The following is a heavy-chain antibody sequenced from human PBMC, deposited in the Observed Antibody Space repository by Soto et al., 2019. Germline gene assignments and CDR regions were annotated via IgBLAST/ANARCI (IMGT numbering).Heavy chain of an antibody. CDR3: ASSRVVTTYFDY. D-gene: IGHD2-21*02. J-gene: IGHJ4*02. CDR2: IYNSGST. Sequence: QLQLQESGSRLVKPSQTLSLTCAVSGGSISRAGYCWSWIRQSPGKGLEWIGYIYNSGSTFYNPSLKSRLTISVDRSKNQLSLQLNSVTAADTAVYYCASSRVVTTYFDYWGQGTLVTVSS. CDR1: GGSISRAGYC. V-gene: IGHV4-30-2*06.